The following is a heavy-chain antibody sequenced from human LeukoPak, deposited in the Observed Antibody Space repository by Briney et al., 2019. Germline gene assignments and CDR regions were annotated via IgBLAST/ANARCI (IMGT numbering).Heavy chain of an antibody. D-gene: IGHD3-22*01. J-gene: IGHJ4*02. Sequence: SETLSLTGTVSGGSVSSYYWSWIRQPPEKGLEWIGYIYYSGSTSYNPSLKSRVSISVDTSNNQFSLKLTSVTAADTAVYYCARVRRSGSYPSYFDYWGQGTLVTVSS. CDR2: IYYSGST. V-gene: IGHV4-59*02. CDR3: ARVRRSGSYPSYFDY. CDR1: GGSVSSYY.